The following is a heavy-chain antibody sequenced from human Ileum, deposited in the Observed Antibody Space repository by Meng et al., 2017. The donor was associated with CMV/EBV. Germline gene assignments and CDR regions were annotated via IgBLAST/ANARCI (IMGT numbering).Heavy chain of an antibody. Sequence: FRSYAISRVRPALGQGLEWMEGIIPIFGTANYEQKFQGRVTITTAESTSTAYMELSSLRSEDTAVYYCAAGIVSGYCSSTSCFQFDYWGQGTLVTVSS. V-gene: IGHV1-69*05. J-gene: IGHJ4*02. CDR3: AAGIVSGYCSSTSCFQFDY. D-gene: IGHD2-2*01. CDR1: FRSYA. CDR2: IIPIFGTA.